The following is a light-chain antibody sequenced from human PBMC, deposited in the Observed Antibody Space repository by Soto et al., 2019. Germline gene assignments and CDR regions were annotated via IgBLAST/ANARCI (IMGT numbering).Light chain of an antibody. CDR1: SSDVGGYDY. J-gene: IGLJ1*01. V-gene: IGLV2-14*03. Sequence: QSVLTQPASGSGSSGQSSAISCTGTSSDVGGYDYVSWYQQLPGKAPKLMIYDVNNRPSGASNRFSGSKSGNTASLTISGLQAEDEADYYCSSYTSSSTHVFGTGTKVTVL. CDR3: SSYTSSSTHV. CDR2: DVN.